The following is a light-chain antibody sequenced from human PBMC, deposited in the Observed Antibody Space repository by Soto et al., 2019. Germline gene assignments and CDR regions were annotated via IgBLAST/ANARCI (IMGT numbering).Light chain of an antibody. CDR2: AAS. CDR1: QSISVH. J-gene: IGKJ2*01. CDR3: QQSYITPYT. Sequence: DIQMTQSPSSLSASVGDTFTITCRASQSISVHLNWYQQKPGKVPKLLIYAASNLQSGIPSIFSGSGSETDFALTISSLQPEDFATYYCQQSYITPYTFGQGTKLQIK. V-gene: IGKV1-39*01.